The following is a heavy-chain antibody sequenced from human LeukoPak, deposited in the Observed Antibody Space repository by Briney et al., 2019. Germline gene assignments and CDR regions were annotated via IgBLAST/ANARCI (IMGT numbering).Heavy chain of an antibody. V-gene: IGHV4-59*08. J-gene: IGHJ5*02. CDR3: ARHRYSSSWYYWFDP. D-gene: IGHD6-13*01. CDR2: VYYSGSA. CDR1: SGSISSYY. Sequence: SETLSLTCTVSSGSISSYYWSWIRQPPGKGLEWIGYVYYSGSANYNPSLKSRVTISVDTSKNQFSLKLSSVTAADTAVYYCARHRYSSSWYYWFDPWGQGTLVTVSS.